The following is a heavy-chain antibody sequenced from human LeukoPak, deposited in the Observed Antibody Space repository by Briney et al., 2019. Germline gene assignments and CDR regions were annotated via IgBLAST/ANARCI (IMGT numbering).Heavy chain of an antibody. Sequence: GGSVRVSCKASGYALNTFGISWLRQAPGQGLEWMGWMSAHNGNTYYAQKFEDRITMTTDTSTSTAYMELRSLRSDDTATYYCARFRIAVTGIPDYWGQGTLVTVS. D-gene: IGHD1-1*01. J-gene: IGHJ4*02. CDR1: GYALNTFG. V-gene: IGHV1-18*04. CDR3: ARFRIAVTGIPDY. CDR2: MSAHNGNT.